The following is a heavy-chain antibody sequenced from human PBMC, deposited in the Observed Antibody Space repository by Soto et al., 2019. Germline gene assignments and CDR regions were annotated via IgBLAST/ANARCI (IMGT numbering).Heavy chain of an antibody. CDR3: VRDDDSSGYILDY. CDR1: GFTFSSYW. V-gene: IGHV3-74*01. D-gene: IGHD3-22*01. CDR2: INSEGTGT. J-gene: IGHJ4*02. Sequence: PGGSLRLSCAASGFTFSSYWMHWVRQVPGKGLVWVSRINSEGTGTFYADSVKGRFTISGDNAKNTLYLQMNSLRAEDTAVYYCVRDDDSSGYILDYWGQGTAVTVSS.